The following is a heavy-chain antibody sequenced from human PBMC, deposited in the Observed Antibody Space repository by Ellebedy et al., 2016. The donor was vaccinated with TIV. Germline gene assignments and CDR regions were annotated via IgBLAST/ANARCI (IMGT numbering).Heavy chain of an antibody. D-gene: IGHD1-26*01. CDR2: IYYSGST. CDR1: GGSISSYY. Sequence: SETLSLTXTVSGGSISSYYWSWIRQPPGKGLEWIGYIYYSGSTNYNPSLKSRVTISVDTSKNQFSLKLSSVTAADTAVYYCARVVGEGDAFDIWGQGTMVTVSS. J-gene: IGHJ3*02. CDR3: ARVVGEGDAFDI. V-gene: IGHV4-59*13.